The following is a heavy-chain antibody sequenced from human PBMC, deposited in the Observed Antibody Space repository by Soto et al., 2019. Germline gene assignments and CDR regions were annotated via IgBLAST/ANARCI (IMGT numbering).Heavy chain of an antibody. Sequence: PGVSLRLSCAASGFTFSSYAMSWVRQAPGKGLEWVSYISSSGSIINYADSVKGRFIISRDNAKNSLFLQMNSLRAEDRAVYYCARVMEXIVAVSGDIYYYYAMDVWGQGTTVTVSS. CDR2: ISSSGSII. J-gene: IGHJ6*01. V-gene: IGHV3-48*03. CDR3: ARVMEXIVAVSGDIYYYYAMDV. CDR1: GFTFSSYA. D-gene: IGHD2-15*01.